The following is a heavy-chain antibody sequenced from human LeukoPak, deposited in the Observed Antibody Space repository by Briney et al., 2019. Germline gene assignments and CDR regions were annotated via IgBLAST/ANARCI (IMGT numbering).Heavy chain of an antibody. Sequence: GGSLRLSCAASGFTFSSYWMSWVRQAPGKGLEWVANIKQDGSEKYYVDSVKGRFTISRDNAKNSLYLQMNSLRAEDTAVYYCAKGNKWGYYYGSGSYYTWGQGTLVTVSS. D-gene: IGHD3-10*01. J-gene: IGHJ5*02. CDR2: IKQDGSEK. CDR1: GFTFSSYW. CDR3: AKGNKWGYYYGSGSYYT. V-gene: IGHV3-7*01.